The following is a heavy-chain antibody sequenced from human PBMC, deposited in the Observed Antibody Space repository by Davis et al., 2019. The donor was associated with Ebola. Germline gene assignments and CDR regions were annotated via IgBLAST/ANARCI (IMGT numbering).Heavy chain of an antibody. CDR2: IYYSGST. J-gene: IGHJ6*03. Sequence: PSETLSLTCTVSGGSISSGGYYWSWIRQHPGKGLEWIGYIYYSGSTYYNPSLKSRVTISVDTSKNQFSLKLSSVTAADTAVYYCARGVVVVPADGYYYYMDVWGKGTTVTVSS. V-gene: IGHV4-31*03. D-gene: IGHD2-2*01. CDR1: GGSISSGGYY. CDR3: ARGVVVVPADGYYYYMDV.